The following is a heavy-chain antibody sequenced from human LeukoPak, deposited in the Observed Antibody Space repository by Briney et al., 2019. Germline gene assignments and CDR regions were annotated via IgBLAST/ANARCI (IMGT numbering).Heavy chain of an antibody. V-gene: IGHV3-30*02. CDR3: AKDSTKEQQLEYYFDY. CDR1: GFTFSSYG. J-gene: IGHJ4*02. CDR2: IRYDGGNK. Sequence: PGGSLRLSCAASGFTFSSYGMHWVRQAQGKGLEWVAFIRYDGGNKYYADSVKGRFTISRDNSKNTLYLQMNSLRAEDTAVYYCAKDSTKEQQLEYYFDYWGQGTLVTVSS. D-gene: IGHD6-13*01.